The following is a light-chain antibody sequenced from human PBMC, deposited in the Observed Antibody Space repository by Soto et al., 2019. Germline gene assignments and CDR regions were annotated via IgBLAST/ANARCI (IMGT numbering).Light chain of an antibody. V-gene: IGKV1-5*03. CDR3: QQYDVDSGT. Sequence: DIQMTQSPSTLSASLGERVYSICWASQSVSGWLAWYQQKPGEAPNLLIYEVSTLESGVPSRFSGSGSGTEFTLTISSLQPDDFATYYCQQYDVDSGTFGQGTKVDIK. CDR2: EVS. J-gene: IGKJ1*01. CDR1: QSVSGW.